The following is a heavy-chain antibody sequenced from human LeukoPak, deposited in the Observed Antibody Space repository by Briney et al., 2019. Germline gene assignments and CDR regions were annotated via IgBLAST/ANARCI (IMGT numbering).Heavy chain of an antibody. Sequence: PGRSLRLSCAASGFNFSSFVMHWVRQAPGKGLEWVAVIWYDGSNKYYADSVKGRFTISRDNPKNTLYLQMNSLRAEDTAVYYCARGPSAYPKCFDYWGQGTLVTVSS. CDR3: ARGPSAYPKCFDY. J-gene: IGHJ4*02. CDR1: GFNFSSFV. V-gene: IGHV3-33*01. D-gene: IGHD5-12*01. CDR2: IWYDGSNK.